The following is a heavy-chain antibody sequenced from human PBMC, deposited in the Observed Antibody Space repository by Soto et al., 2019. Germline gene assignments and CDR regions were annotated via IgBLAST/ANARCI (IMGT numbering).Heavy chain of an antibody. CDR2: IYYSGST. V-gene: IGHV4-39*01. CDR1: GGSISSSSYY. Sequence: SETLSLTCTVSGGSISSSSYYWGWIRQPPGKGLEWIGSIYYSGSTYYNPSLKSRVTISVDTSKNQFSLKLSSVTAADTAVYYCARQVGYCTNGVCYIGYFDYWGQGTLVTVSS. CDR3: ARQVGYCTNGVCYIGYFDY. J-gene: IGHJ4*02. D-gene: IGHD2-8*01.